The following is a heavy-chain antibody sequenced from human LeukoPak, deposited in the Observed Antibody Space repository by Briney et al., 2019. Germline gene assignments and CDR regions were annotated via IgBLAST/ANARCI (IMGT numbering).Heavy chain of an antibody. Sequence: GGSLRLSCAASGFTVSSNYMSWVRQAPGKGLEWVAFIRYDGSNKYYADSVKGRFTISRDNSKNTLYLQMNSLRAEDTAVYYCAKALGSGGLYCSTTSCSNVDTAPGYWGQGTLVTVSS. V-gene: IGHV3-30*02. CDR2: IRYDGSNK. CDR3: AKALGSGGLYCSTTSCSNVDTAPGY. CDR1: GFTVSSNY. D-gene: IGHD2-2*01. J-gene: IGHJ4*02.